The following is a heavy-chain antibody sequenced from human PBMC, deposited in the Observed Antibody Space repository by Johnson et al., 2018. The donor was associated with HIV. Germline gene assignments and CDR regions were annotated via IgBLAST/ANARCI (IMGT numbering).Heavy chain of an antibody. Sequence: VQLVESGGGVVQPGGSLRLSCAASGFTFSDYYMSWIRQAPGKGLEWVSYISSSGSTIYYADSVKGRFTISRDNAKNSLYLQMNSLRAEDTALYYCAKTAAADAFDIWGQGTMVTVSS. D-gene: IGHD2-2*01. CDR3: AKTAAADAFDI. CDR1: GFTFSDYY. CDR2: ISSSGSTI. J-gene: IGHJ3*02. V-gene: IGHV3-11*01.